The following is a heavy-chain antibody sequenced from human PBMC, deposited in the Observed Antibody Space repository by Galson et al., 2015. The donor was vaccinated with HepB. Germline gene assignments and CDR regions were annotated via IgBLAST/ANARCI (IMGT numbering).Heavy chain of an antibody. V-gene: IGHV3-30*04. Sequence: SLRLSCAASGFTFRSFAMHWVRQAPGKGLEWMAVISSDGRKEYYADSVKGRFTISRDNSKNTLYLQMNSLRTEDTAVYYCARDATPGYSGYGALDYWGQGTLVTVSS. J-gene: IGHJ4*02. D-gene: IGHD5-12*01. CDR1: GFTFRSFA. CDR2: ISSDGRKE. CDR3: ARDATPGYSGYGALDY.